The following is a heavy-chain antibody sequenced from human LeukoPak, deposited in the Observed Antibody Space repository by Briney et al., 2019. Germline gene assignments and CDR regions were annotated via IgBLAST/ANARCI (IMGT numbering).Heavy chain of an antibody. Sequence: GESLKISCKGSGYTFASYWVGWVRQMPGKGLEYMGIIYSGDSDTRYSPSFQGQVTISADKSITTAYLQWSSLKASDTAVYYCGIHYYDSSGSRFDYWGQGTLVTVSS. J-gene: IGHJ4*02. D-gene: IGHD3-22*01. CDR1: GYTFASYW. V-gene: IGHV5-51*01. CDR2: IYSGDSDT. CDR3: GIHYYDSSGSRFDY.